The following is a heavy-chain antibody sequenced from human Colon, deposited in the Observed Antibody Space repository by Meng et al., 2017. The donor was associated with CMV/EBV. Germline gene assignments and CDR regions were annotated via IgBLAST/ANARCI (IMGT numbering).Heavy chain of an antibody. CDR3: AKDVWGSLDY. D-gene: IGHD3-16*01. J-gene: IGHJ4*02. CDR1: GFTFSGYS. Sequence: VASGFTFSGYSMAWVRQAPGKGLEWVSSISLGSDITYYADSVKGRFTISRDNSRNTLYLQMSSLRVEDTAVYHCAKDVWGSLDYWGQGTLVTVSS. V-gene: IGHV3-23*01. CDR2: ISLGSDIT.